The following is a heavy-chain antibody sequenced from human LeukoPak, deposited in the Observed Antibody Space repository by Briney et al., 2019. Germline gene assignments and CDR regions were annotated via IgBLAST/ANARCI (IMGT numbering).Heavy chain of an antibody. J-gene: IGHJ4*02. Sequence: SATLSLTCAVSGYSISSGYYWGWIRQPPGKGLEWIGSIYHSGSTYYNPSLKSRVTISVDTSKNQFSLKLSSVTAADTAVYYCARIVTYDYVWGSYRPASYYFDYWGQGTLVTVSS. CDR3: ARIVTYDYVWGSYRPASYYFDY. CDR2: IYHSGST. V-gene: IGHV4-38-2*01. CDR1: GYSISSGYY. D-gene: IGHD3-16*02.